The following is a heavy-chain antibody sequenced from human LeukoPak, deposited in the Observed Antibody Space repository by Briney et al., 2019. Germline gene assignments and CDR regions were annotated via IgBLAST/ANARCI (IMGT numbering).Heavy chain of an antibody. CDR3: ARQVAGYYYYMDV. V-gene: IGHV1-2*06. D-gene: IGHD6-19*01. J-gene: IGHJ6*03. CDR1: GYTFTGYY. Sequence: VASVKVSCKASGYTFTGYYMHWVRQAPGQGLEWMGRINPNSGGTNYAQKFQGRVTMTRDTSISTAYMELSRLRSDDTAVYYCARQVAGYYYYMDVWGKGTTVTVSS. CDR2: INPNSGGT.